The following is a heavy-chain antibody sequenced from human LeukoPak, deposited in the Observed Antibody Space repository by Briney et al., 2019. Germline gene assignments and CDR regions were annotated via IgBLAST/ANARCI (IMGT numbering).Heavy chain of an antibody. D-gene: IGHD5-12*01. J-gene: IGHJ6*02. CDR2: ISSSSSYI. V-gene: IGHV3-21*01. CDR1: GFTFSSYS. CDR3: GRGGYSGYDNYYYGMDV. Sequence: GGSLRLSCAASGFTFSSYSMNWVRQAPGKGLEWVSSISSSSSYIYYADSVKGRFTISRDNAKNSLYLQMNSLRAEDTGVYYCGRGGYSGYDNYYYGMDVWGQGTTVTVSS.